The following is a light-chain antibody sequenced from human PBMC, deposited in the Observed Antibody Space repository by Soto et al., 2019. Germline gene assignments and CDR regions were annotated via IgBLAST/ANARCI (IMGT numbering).Light chain of an antibody. CDR1: HDIRND. CDR3: LQDHSFLT. V-gene: IGKV1-6*01. J-gene: IGKJ3*01. CDR2: AGS. Sequence: AIQMTQSPASLSASIGDRVTITCRASHDIRNDLAWYQEKPGKAPKLLIYAGSTLQSGVPSRFSGTGSGTDFTLTISSLQTEDFATYYCLQDHSFLTVGPGTKVDIK.